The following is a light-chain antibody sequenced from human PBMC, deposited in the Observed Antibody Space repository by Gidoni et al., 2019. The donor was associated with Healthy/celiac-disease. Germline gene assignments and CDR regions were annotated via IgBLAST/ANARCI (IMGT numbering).Light chain of an antibody. J-gene: IGKJ5*01. Sequence: DIVMTQSPDSLAVSLGERVTINCKSSQSVLYSSNNKNYLAWYQQKPGQPPKLLIYWASTRESGVPDRFSGSGSGTDYTLTISSLQAEDVAVYYCQQYYSTPITCGQXTRLEIK. V-gene: IGKV4-1*01. CDR1: QSVLYSSNNKNY. CDR3: QQYYSTPIT. CDR2: WAS.